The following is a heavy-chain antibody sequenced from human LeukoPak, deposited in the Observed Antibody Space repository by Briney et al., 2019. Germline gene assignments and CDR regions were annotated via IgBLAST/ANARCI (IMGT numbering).Heavy chain of an antibody. J-gene: IGHJ3*02. CDR2: IYPGDSET. CDR1: GFSFTIYW. CDR3: ARRKVGYCSAAIGTNSAPLCAFDI. D-gene: IGHD2-15*01. V-gene: IGHV5-51*01. Sequence: GESLKISCKGSGFSFTIYWIGWVRQMPGKGLEWMGMIYPGDSETRYSPSFQGQVTISADKSVSTVYLQWSSLQASDSAMYYCARRKVGYCSAAIGTNSAPLCAFDIWGQGTMVTASS.